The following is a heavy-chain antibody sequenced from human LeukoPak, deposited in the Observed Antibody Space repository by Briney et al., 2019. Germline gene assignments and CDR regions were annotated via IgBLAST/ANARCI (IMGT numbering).Heavy chain of an antibody. CDR3: AKVSPGYYDSSGTDAFDI. Sequence: GGTLRLSCAASGFTFSSYGMHWVRQAPAQGLEWVAFIRYDGSNKYYAGSVKGRFTISRDNSKNTLYLQMNSLRAEDTAVYYCAKVSPGYYDSSGTDAFDIWGEGTMVTVSS. CDR2: IRYDGSNK. CDR1: GFTFSSYG. J-gene: IGHJ3*02. D-gene: IGHD3-22*01. V-gene: IGHV3-30*02.